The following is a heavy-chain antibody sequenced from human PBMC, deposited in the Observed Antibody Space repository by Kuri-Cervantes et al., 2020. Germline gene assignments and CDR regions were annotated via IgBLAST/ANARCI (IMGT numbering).Heavy chain of an antibody. J-gene: IGHJ4*02. V-gene: IGHV1-46*01. D-gene: IGHD3-22*01. Sequence: ASVKVSCKASGYTFTSYYMHWVRQAPGQGLEWMGIINPSGGSTSYAQKFQGRVTMTRDTSTSTVYMELSSLRSEDTAVYYCAAEAPNYYDSSGYNFDYWGQGTLVTVYS. CDR2: INPSGGST. CDR1: GYTFTSYY. CDR3: AAEAPNYYDSSGYNFDY.